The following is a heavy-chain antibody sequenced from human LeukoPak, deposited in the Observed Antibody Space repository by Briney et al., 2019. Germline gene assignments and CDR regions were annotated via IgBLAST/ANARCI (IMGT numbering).Heavy chain of an antibody. CDR2: IGSAVIT. D-gene: IGHD3-3*01. CDR3: AKSRLSGINDAFDI. J-gene: IGHJ3*02. V-gene: IGHV3-23*01. Sequence: GGSLRLSCAASGLTFINFGMTWVRQAPGKGLEWVSAIGSAVITFYADSVKGRFTISRDNSKNTLYLQMNSLRAEDTALYYCAKSRLSGINDAFDIWGQGTMVTVSS. CDR1: GLTFINFG.